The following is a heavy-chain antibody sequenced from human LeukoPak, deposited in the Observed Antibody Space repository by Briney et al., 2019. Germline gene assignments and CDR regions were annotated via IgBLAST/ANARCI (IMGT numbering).Heavy chain of an antibody. V-gene: IGHV3-7*01. J-gene: IGHJ4*02. CDR2: IKQDGSEK. Sequence: GGSLRLSCAASGFTFSSHLMGWVRQGPGKGLEWVANIKQDGSEKYYVDSVKGRFTISRDNAKNTLYLQMNSLRAEDTAVYYCARASSSGWYSDLDYWGPGTMVTVSS. CDR1: GFTFSSHL. CDR3: ARASSSGWYSDLDY. D-gene: IGHD6-19*01.